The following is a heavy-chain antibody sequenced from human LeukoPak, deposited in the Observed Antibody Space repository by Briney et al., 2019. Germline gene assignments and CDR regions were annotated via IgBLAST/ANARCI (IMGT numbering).Heavy chain of an antibody. CDR2: INHSGGT. V-gene: IGHV4-34*01. J-gene: IGHJ4*02. CDR1: GAALSAYH. CDR3: AREFGDPSHSFDY. Sequence: TCIVGGAALSAYHWNWIRQPPGQGLESPGAINHSGGTNYNPSLKSRVTISLDTSKNQFSLKLSAMTAADTAVYYCAREFGDPSHSFDYWGQGTLVTVSS. D-gene: IGHD3-10*01.